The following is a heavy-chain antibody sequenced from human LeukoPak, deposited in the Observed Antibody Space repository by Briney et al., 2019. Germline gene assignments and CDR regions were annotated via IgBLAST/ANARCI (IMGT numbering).Heavy chain of an antibody. CDR1: GGSISSYY. D-gene: IGHD3-10*01. Sequence: SSQTLSLTCTVSGGSISSYYWSWIRQSAGKGLEWIERIYSSGSTNYNPSLKSRVTMSVDTSKNQFSLKLSSVTAADTAVYYCARGNYYYGSGSYPSDAFDIWGQGTMVTVSS. J-gene: IGHJ3*02. CDR3: ARGNYYYGSGSYPSDAFDI. V-gene: IGHV4-4*07. CDR2: IYSSGST.